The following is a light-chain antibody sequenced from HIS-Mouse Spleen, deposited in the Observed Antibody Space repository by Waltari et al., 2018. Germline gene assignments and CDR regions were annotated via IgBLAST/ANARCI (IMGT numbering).Light chain of an antibody. Sequence: QSALTQPASVSGSTGQTTTISCTGTSRDVGSYNLVSWYQQHPGKAPKLMIYEGSKRPSGVSNRFSGSKSGNTASLTISGLQAEDEADYYCCSYAGSWVFGGGTKLTVL. CDR2: EGS. J-gene: IGLJ3*02. V-gene: IGLV2-23*01. CDR1: SRDVGSYNL. CDR3: CSYAGSWV.